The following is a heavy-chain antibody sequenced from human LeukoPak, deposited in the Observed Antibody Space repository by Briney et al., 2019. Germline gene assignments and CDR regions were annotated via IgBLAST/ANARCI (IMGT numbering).Heavy chain of an antibody. D-gene: IGHD3-10*01. CDR1: GFTFTGHS. V-gene: IGHV3-30*04. Sequence: PGRSLRLSCVASGFTFTGHSMHWVRQAPGKGLEWVAVVADDEKKIFCADSLKRRFTVHRDNSKNPVYLQMNSLRDEDTAVYYCAKAYYYGSGSSNTANYYFDYWGQGTLVTVSS. J-gene: IGHJ4*02. CDR3: AKAYYYGSGSSNTANYYFDY. CDR2: VADDEKKI.